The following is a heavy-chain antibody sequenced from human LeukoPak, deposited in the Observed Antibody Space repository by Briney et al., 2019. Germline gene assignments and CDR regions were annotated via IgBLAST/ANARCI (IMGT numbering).Heavy chain of an antibody. V-gene: IGHV3-7*01. Sequence: GGSLRLSCTASGFTFGNFWMNGVRQAPGKGLEFVAKIKQDGSEKDYAASVKGRFTISRENAKNSVFLQLNSLRAEDTAVYYCARDVPYSGRGAYDIWGQGTMVTVSS. J-gene: IGHJ3*02. CDR1: GFTFGNFW. CDR2: IKQDGSEK. D-gene: IGHD1-26*01. CDR3: ARDVPYSGRGAYDI.